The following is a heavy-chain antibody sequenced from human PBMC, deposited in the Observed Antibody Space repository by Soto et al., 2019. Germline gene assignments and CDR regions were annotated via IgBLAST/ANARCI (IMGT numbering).Heavy chain of an antibody. D-gene: IGHD5-12*01. V-gene: IGHV4-31*03. Sequence: QLQLQESGPGLVKPSQTLSLTCTVSGGSISSGGYYWSWIRQHPGKGLEWIGYIYYSGSTYYNPSLKSRVTISVNTSKNQFSLKLSSVTAADTAVYFCAREGRGGYSGYDYAGWFDPWGQGTLVTVSS. CDR3: AREGRGGYSGYDYAGWFDP. CDR1: GGSISSGGYY. CDR2: IYYSGST. J-gene: IGHJ5*02.